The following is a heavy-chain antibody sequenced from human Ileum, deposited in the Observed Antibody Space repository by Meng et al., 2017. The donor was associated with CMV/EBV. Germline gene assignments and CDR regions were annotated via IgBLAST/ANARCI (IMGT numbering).Heavy chain of an antibody. CDR2: LRTSGTT. CDR1: GCYISGCR. D-gene: IGHD3-10*01. J-gene: IGHJ4*02. V-gene: IGHV4-4*07. Sequence: QLQPPESGPGLVKPSETLSLTCTVSGCYISGCRWTGIRKPAGKGLEWIGRLRTSGTTDHNPSLKSRVTLSIDTSKNQFSLKLSSVTAADTAVYYCGRAGARGVPVDIWGQGTLVTVSS. CDR3: GRAGARGVPVDI.